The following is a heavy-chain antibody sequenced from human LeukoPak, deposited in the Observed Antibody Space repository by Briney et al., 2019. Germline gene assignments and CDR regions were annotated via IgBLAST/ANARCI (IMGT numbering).Heavy chain of an antibody. CDR3: TRSVPFYGSGTYARKNDFDY. Sequence: ASVKVSCKASGGTFSSYAISWVRQAPGQGLEWMGGIIPIFGTANYAQKFQGRVTITADKSTSTAYMELSSLRSEDTAVYYCTRSVPFYGSGTYARKNDFDYWGQGTLVTVSS. CDR1: GGTFSSYA. D-gene: IGHD3-10*01. V-gene: IGHV1-69*06. J-gene: IGHJ4*02. CDR2: IIPIFGTA.